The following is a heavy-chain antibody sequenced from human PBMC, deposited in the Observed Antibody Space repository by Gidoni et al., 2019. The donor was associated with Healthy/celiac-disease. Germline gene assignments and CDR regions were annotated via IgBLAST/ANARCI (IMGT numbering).Heavy chain of an antibody. D-gene: IGHD4-17*01. CDR2: ISGSGGST. CDR3: AKETPTVVTFSEK. Sequence: EVQLLESGGGLVQPGGSLRLSCAASGFTFSSYAMSWVRQAPGKGLEWVSAISGSGGSTYYAESVKGRFTISRENSKNKLYLQMNSLRAEETAVYYCAKETPTVVTFSEKWGQGTLVTVSS. J-gene: IGHJ4*02. CDR1: GFTFSSYA. V-gene: IGHV3-23*01.